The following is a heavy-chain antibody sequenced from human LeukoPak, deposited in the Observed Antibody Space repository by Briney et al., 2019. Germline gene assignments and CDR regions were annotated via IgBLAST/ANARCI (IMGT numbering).Heavy chain of an antibody. J-gene: IGHJ4*02. V-gene: IGHV3-30*04. CDR2: ISYEGSNK. D-gene: IGHD4/OR15-4a*01. CDR3: AREQEYHDSSANLAY. Sequence: GGSLRLSCAASGFSFRSYAMHWARQAPGKGLEWVALISYEGSNKYYVDSVKGRFTISRDNSKNTLYLQMDSLRPEDTAVYYCAREQEYHDSSANLAYWGQGILVTVSS. CDR1: GFSFRSYA.